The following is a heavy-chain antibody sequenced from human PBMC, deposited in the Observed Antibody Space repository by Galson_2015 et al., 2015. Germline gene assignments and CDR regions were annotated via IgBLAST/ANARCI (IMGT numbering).Heavy chain of an antibody. Sequence: SLRLSCAASGFIFSHYGMHWVRQVPGKGLEWVAVIWYDGSEKYYADSVKGRFTISRDNSKNTLYLQMNSLRVEDTAVMYCARYYGSAPGYFDLWGRGTLVTVSS. CDR2: IWYDGSEK. V-gene: IGHV3-33*01. CDR3: ARYYGSAPGYFDL. CDR1: GFIFSHYG. D-gene: IGHD3-16*01. J-gene: IGHJ2*01.